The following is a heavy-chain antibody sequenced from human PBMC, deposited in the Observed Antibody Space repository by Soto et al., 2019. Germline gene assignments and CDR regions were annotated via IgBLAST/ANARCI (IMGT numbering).Heavy chain of an antibody. CDR3: AREKWLLGSHFFDS. CDR2: INHSGGT. J-gene: IGHJ4*02. CDR1: GGSLSGSF. D-gene: IGHD5-12*01. Sequence: QVQLQQWGAGLLKPSESLSLTCAVSGGSLSGSFWSWIRQPPGKGLEWIGEINHSGGTTYNPSLKIRVTISVDTSKNQFSLKLSSVTAADTAVYYCAREKWLLGSHFFDSCGQGTLVTVSS. V-gene: IGHV4-34*02.